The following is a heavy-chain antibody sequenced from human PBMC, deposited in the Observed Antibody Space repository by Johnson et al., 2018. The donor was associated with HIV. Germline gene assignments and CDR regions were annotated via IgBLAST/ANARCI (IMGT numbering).Heavy chain of an antibody. Sequence: QVQLVESGGGLVQPGGSLRLSCAASGLTFSDYDMSWIRQAPGKGLEWVSYISSSGSTIYYADSVEGRFTISRDNAKNSLYLQMNSLRAEDTALYYCAREALTYYDSSGSYYPVHDAFDIWGLGTLVTVSS. D-gene: IGHD3-10*01. CDR2: ISSSGSTI. V-gene: IGHV3-11*01. J-gene: IGHJ3*02. CDR3: AREALTYYDSSGSYYPVHDAFDI. CDR1: GLTFSDYD.